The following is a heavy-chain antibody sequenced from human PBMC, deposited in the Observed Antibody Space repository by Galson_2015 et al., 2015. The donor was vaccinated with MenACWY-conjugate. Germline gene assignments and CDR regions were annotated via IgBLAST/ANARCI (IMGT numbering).Heavy chain of an antibody. CDR2: INWNGVTT. V-gene: IGHV3-20*04. CDR1: GFTFDDYG. Sequence: SLRLSCAASGFTFDDYGMSWVRQAPGKGLEWVSGINWNGVTTSYADSVKGRFTISRDNAKNSLYVQMHTLRAEDTAMYYCARDRGRRPDYYYFAMDVWGQGTTVTVSS. J-gene: IGHJ6*02. CDR3: ARDRGRRPDYYYFAMDV.